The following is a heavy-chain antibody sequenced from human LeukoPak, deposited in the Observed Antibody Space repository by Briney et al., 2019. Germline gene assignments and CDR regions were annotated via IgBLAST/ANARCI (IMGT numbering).Heavy chain of an antibody. D-gene: IGHD5-18*01. CDR3: ARGIQLWSYYYYYGMDV. Sequence: PSETLSLTCTVSGGSISSGAHYWSWVRQPPGKGLEWIGYISYSGSTNYNPSLKSRVTISVDTSKNQFSLKLSSVTAADTAVYYCARGIQLWSYYYYYGMDVWGQGTTVTVSS. V-gene: IGHV4-61*08. J-gene: IGHJ6*02. CDR2: ISYSGST. CDR1: GGSISSGAHY.